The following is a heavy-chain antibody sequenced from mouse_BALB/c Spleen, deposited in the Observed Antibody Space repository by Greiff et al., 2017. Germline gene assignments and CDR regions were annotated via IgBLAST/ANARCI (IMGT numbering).Heavy chain of an antibody. J-gene: IGHJ2*01. V-gene: IGHV2-3*01. CDR3: AKSFLDY. CDR2: ICGDGST. CDR1: GFSLTSYG. Sequence: VKVEESGPGLVAPSQSLSITCTVSGFSLTSYGVSWVRQPPGKGLEWLGVICGDGSTNYHSALISRLSISKDNSKCQVFLQLNSLQTNDTATYYCAKSFLDYWGQGTTLTVSA.